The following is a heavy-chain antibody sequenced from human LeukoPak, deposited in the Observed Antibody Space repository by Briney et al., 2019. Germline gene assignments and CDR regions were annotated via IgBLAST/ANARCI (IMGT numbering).Heavy chain of an antibody. Sequence: ASVKVSCKASGYTFTGYYMHWVRQAPGQGLEWMGWINPNSGGTNFAQRFQGRVSMTRDTSISTAYMGLSRLRSDDTAVYYCARFRVPAALSEAFDIWGQGTMVTVSS. V-gene: IGHV1-2*02. CDR1: GYTFTGYY. CDR3: ARFRVPAALSEAFDI. CDR2: INPNSGGT. D-gene: IGHD2-2*01. J-gene: IGHJ3*02.